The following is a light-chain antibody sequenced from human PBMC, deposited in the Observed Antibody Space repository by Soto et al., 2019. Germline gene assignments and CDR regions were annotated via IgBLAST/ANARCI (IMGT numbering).Light chain of an antibody. CDR3: QQYSSYSPIT. J-gene: IGKJ5*01. V-gene: IGKV1-5*03. CDR2: KAS. Sequence: DIQMPQSPSTLSASLGDRLTITCRTSQSINNWLACYQKKPGRAPKLLIYKASVLETVAPSRFSGTGSGTEFTLTINGLQPDDFATYYCQQYSSYSPITFGQGTRLEIK. CDR1: QSINNW.